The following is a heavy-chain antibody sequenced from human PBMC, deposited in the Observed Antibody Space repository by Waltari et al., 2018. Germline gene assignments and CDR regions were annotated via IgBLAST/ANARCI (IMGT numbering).Heavy chain of an antibody. V-gene: IGHV3-48*03. J-gene: IGHJ6*02. CDR1: GFTFSSYE. CDR3: AREGTCSTSCYVPNSYGMDV. CDR2: ISSSGSTI. D-gene: IGHD2-2*01. Sequence: EVQLVESGGGLVQPGGSLRLSCAASGFTFSSYEMNWVRQAPGKGLEWVSYISSSGSTIYYADSVKGRFTSSRDNAKNSLYLQMNSLRAEDTAVYYCAREGTCSTSCYVPNSYGMDVWGQGTTVTVSS.